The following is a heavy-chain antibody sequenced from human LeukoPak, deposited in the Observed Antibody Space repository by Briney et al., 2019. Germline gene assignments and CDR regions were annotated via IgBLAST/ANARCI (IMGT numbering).Heavy chain of an antibody. CDR2: AYPSGIT. CDR3: AGHGGTFDP. J-gene: IGHJ5*02. Sequence: SHTLSLTCSLSGSSITGYDWSWIRQPPGKGMEWIGYAYPSGITTYHPSLKSRVTISIDTSESQFSRRLNSVPAVDTAIYYCAGHGGTFDPWGQGILVTVSP. CDR1: GSSITGYD. D-gene: IGHD1-1*01. V-gene: IGHV4-59*07.